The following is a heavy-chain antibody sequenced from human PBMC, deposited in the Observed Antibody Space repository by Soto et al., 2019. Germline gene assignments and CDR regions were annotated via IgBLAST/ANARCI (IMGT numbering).Heavy chain of an antibody. Sequence: SETLSLTCTVSGGSISSYYWSWIRQPPGKGLEWIGYIYYSGSTNYNPSLKSRVTISVDTSKNQFSLKLSSVTAADTAVYYCARRDNWFDPWGQGTLVTVSS. CDR1: GGSISSYY. CDR2: IYYSGST. CDR3: ARRDNWFDP. J-gene: IGHJ5*02. V-gene: IGHV4-59*01.